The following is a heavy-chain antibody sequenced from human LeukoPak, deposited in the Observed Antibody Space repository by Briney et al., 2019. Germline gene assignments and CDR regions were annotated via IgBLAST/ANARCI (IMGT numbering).Heavy chain of an antibody. J-gene: IGHJ6*03. CDR3: ARVGLLRWLTNGGYNYYYTDV. D-gene: IGHD4-23*01. V-gene: IGHV3-30*04. CDR2: ISYDGSNK. Sequence: GGSLRLSCAASGFTLSSYAMHWVRQAPGKGLEWVAVISYDGSNKYYADSVKGRFTISRDNSKNTLYLQMNSLRAEDTAVYYCARVGLLRWLTNGGYNYYYTDVWGKGTMVTVSS. CDR1: GFTLSSYA.